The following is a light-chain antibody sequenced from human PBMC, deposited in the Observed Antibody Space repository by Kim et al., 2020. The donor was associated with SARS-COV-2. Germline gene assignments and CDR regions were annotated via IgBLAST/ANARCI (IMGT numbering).Light chain of an antibody. V-gene: IGLV3-19*01. CDR1: SLRSYY. J-gene: IGLJ2*01. CDR2: GKN. Sequence: SSELTQDPAVSVALGQTVRITCQGDSLRSYYATWYQQKPGQAPIVVIYGKNNRPSGIPYRFSGSSSGDTASLTITDTQAGDEADYYCNSRGSNDNVLFGGGTKLTVL. CDR3: NSRGSNDNVL.